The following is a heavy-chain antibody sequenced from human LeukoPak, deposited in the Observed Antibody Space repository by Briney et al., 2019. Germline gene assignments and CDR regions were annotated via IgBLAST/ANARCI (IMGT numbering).Heavy chain of an antibody. V-gene: IGHV6-1*01. J-gene: IGHJ6*03. CDR2: IYYRSKWYN. CDR3: GREAKYYDSGGAGYYYLDV. Sequence: SQTLSLTCAISGDSVSSNSAAWNWIRQSPSRGLEWLGRIYYRSKWYNEYGVSVKSRITINPDTSKNQFSLQMNSVTPEDAAVYYCGREAKYYDSGGAGYYYLDVWGKGTTVTVSS. D-gene: IGHD3-22*01. CDR1: GDSVSSNSAA.